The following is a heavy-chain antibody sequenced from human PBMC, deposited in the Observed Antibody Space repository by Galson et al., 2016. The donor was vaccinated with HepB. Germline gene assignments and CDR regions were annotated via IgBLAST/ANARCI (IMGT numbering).Heavy chain of an antibody. CDR2: ISPYNRDT. CDR1: GYVFINYG. CDR3: TRSIVVPASLSITTTWSDS. Sequence: SVKVSCKASGYVFINYGINWLRQAPGQGLEWMGWISPYNRDTKYSKKFQDRVTMTRDTSTRTVYMELKRLTFDDTATYFCTRSIVVPASLSITTTWSDSWGQGTLITVSA. D-gene: IGHD1-26*01. V-gene: IGHV1-18*01. J-gene: IGHJ5*01.